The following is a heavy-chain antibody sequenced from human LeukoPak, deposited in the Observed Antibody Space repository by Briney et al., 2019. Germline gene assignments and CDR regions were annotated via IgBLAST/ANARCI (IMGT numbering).Heavy chain of an antibody. CDR2: INTDGSST. CDR1: AFTFSSYW. CDR3: AGDPYSDYYMDV. Sequence: GGSLRLSCAASAFTFSSYWMHWVRQAPGKGLVWVSRINTDGSSTSYADSVKGRFTISRDNAKNTLYLQMNSLRAEDTAVYYCAGDPYSDYYMDVWGKGTTVTVSS. J-gene: IGHJ6*03. V-gene: IGHV3-74*01. D-gene: IGHD2-21*01.